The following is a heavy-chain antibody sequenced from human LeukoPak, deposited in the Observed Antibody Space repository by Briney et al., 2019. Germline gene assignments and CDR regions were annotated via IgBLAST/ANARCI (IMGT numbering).Heavy chain of an antibody. D-gene: IGHD1-26*01. CDR1: GYTFTSYD. V-gene: IGHV1-8*01. CDR2: MNPNSGNT. J-gene: IGHJ4*02. CDR3: ARSGVGATDFDY. Sequence: ASVKVSCKASGYTFTSYDINWVRQATGQGLEWMGWMNPNSGNTGYAQKFQGRVTMTRNTSISTAYMELSSLRSEDTAVYCCARSGVGATDFDYWGQGTLVTVSS.